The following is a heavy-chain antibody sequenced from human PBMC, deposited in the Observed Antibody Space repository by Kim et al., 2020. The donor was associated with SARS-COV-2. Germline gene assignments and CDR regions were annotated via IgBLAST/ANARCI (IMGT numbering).Heavy chain of an antibody. V-gene: IGHV4-34*01. CDR1: GGSFSGYY. D-gene: IGHD6-13*01. CDR3: ARGRRRLYSSSRNWFDP. Sequence: SETLSLTCAVYGGSFSGYYWSWIRQPPGKGLEWIGEINHSGSTNYNPSLKSRVTISVDTSKNQFSLKLSSVTAADTAVYYCARGRRRLYSSSRNWFDPWGQGTLVTVSS. CDR2: INHSGST. J-gene: IGHJ5*02.